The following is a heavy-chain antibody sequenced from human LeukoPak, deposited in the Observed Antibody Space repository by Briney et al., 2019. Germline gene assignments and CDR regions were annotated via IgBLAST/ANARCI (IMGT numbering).Heavy chain of an antibody. CDR2: INHSGST. V-gene: IGHV4-34*01. CDR1: GGSFSGYY. CDR3: ARPGYSSLTAYFDY. J-gene: IGHJ4*02. Sequence: PSETLSLTCAVYGGSFSGYYWSWIRQPPGRGLEWIGEINHSGSTNYNPSLKSRVTISVDTSKNQFSLKLSSVTAADTAVYYCARPGYSSLTAYFDYWGQGTLVTVSS. D-gene: IGHD6-13*01.